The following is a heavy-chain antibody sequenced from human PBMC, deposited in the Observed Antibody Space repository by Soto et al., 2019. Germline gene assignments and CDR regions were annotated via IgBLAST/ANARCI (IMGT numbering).Heavy chain of an antibody. V-gene: IGHV2-5*02. CDR3: AHRRPGYDILTLGGAFDI. D-gene: IGHD3-9*01. CDR1: GFSLSTSGVG. CDR2: IYWDDDK. Sequence: QITLKESGPTLVKPTQTLTLTCTFSGFSLSTSGVGVGWIRQPPGKALEWLALIYWDDDKRYSPSLKRRLTITKDPSKNQVVLTMTNMDPVDTATYYSAHRRPGYDILTLGGAFDIWGQGTMVTVSS. J-gene: IGHJ3*02.